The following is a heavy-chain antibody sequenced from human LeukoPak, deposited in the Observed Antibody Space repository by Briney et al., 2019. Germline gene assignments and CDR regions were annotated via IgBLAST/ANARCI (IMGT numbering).Heavy chain of an antibody. V-gene: IGHV1-2*02. CDR3: ARPLDSYYYYYMDV. Sequence: ASVKVSCKASGYTFTGYYMHWVRPAPGQGLEWMGWINPNSGGTNYAQKFQGRVTMTRDTSISTAYMELSRLRSDDTAVYYCARPLDSYYYYYMDVWGKGTTVTVSS. CDR2: INPNSGGT. D-gene: IGHD3-9*01. J-gene: IGHJ6*03. CDR1: GYTFTGYY.